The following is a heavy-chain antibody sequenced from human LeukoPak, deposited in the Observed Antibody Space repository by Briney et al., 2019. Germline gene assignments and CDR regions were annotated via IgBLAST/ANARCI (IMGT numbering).Heavy chain of an antibody. V-gene: IGHV3-30*02. CDR1: GLTFSTYG. CDR2: IRSDGSIK. Sequence: PGGSLRLSCAASGLTFSTYGMHWVRQAPGKGLEWVAFIRSDGSIKYYADSVKGRFTISRDNSKNTLYLQMNSLRAEDTAVYYCAKPAPRMGMTTVTFFDYWGQGTLVTVSS. CDR3: AKPAPRMGMTTVTFFDY. J-gene: IGHJ4*02. D-gene: IGHD4-17*01.